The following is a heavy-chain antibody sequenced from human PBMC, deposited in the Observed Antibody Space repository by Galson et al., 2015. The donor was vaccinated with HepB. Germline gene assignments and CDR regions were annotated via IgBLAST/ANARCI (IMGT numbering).Heavy chain of an antibody. CDR2: ISGSGGST. V-gene: IGHV3-23*01. CDR1: GFTFSSYA. CDR3: AKSSSGAVRNSFFDY. J-gene: IGHJ4*02. Sequence: SLRLSCAASGFTFSSYAMSWVRQAPGKGLEWVSAISGSGGSTYYADSVKGRFAISRDNSKNTLYLQMNSLRAEDTAVYYCAKSSSGAVRNSFFDYWGQGTLVTVSS. D-gene: IGHD3-10*01.